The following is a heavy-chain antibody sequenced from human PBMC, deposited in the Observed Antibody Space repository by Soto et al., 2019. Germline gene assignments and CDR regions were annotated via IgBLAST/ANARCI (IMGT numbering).Heavy chain of an antibody. CDR3: ARGRDSGRAFDI. Sequence: QVQLQESGPGLVKPSQTLSLTCTVSGGSISSGGYYWSWIRQHPGKGLEWIGYIYYSGSTYYNPSRKSRVTISVDTSKNQCSLKLSSVTAADTAVYYCARGRDSGRAFDIWGQGTMVTVSS. J-gene: IGHJ3*02. CDR2: IYYSGST. D-gene: IGHD1-26*01. CDR1: GGSISSGGYY. V-gene: IGHV4-31*03.